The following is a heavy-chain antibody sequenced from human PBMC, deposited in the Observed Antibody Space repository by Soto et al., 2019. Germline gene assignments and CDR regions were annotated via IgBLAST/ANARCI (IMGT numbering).Heavy chain of an antibody. CDR2: IYYSGST. J-gene: IGHJ3*02. V-gene: IGHV4-59*01. CDR3: AGDYEDAFDI. Sequence: SETLSLTCAVYGGSFSGYYWSWIRQPPGKGLEWIGYIYYSGSTNYNPSLKSRVTISVDTSKNQFSLKLSSVTAADTAVYYCAGDYEDAFDIWGQGTMVTVSS. CDR1: GGSFSGYY. D-gene: IGHD4-17*01.